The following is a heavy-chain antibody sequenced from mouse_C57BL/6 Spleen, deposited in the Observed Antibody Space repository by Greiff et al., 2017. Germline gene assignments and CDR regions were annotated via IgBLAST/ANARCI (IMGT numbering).Heavy chain of an antibody. V-gene: IGHV1-15*01. CDR1: GYTFTDYE. D-gene: IGHD2-3*01. CDR3: TSYDGYYDFDY. Sequence: QVQLKASGAELVRPGASVTLSCKASGYTFTDYEMHWVKQTPVHGLEWIGAIDPETGGTAYNQKFKGKAILTADKSSSTAYMELRSLTSEDSAVYYCTSYDGYYDFDYWGQGTTLTVSS. J-gene: IGHJ2*01. CDR2: IDPETGGT.